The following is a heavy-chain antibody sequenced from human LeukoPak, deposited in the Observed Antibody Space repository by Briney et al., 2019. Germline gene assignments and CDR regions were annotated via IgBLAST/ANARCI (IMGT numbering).Heavy chain of an antibody. Sequence: SVKVSCKASGGTFSSYAISWVRQAPGQGLEWMGRIIPIFGTANYAQKFQGRVTITTDESTSTAYLELSSLRSEATAVYYCAREGFTMIVVEMSGIFDYWGQGTLVTVSS. CDR3: AREGFTMIVVEMSGIFDY. J-gene: IGHJ4*02. V-gene: IGHV1-69*05. D-gene: IGHD3-22*01. CDR2: IIPIFGTA. CDR1: GGTFSSYA.